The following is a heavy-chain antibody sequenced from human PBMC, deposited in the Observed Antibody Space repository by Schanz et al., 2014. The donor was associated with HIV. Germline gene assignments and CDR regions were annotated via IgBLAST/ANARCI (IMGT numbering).Heavy chain of an antibody. CDR3: AKPEYDSRGSSQSHFDY. Sequence: VQLLESGGGLEQPGGSLRLSCAASGFNFNNYAMTWVRQAPGKGLEWVAVISYDGTKKHYADSVKGRFTISRDNSKNTLYLQMTTLRTEDTAVYYCAKPEYDSRGSSQSHFDYWGQGTLVTVSS. V-gene: IGHV3-30*18. J-gene: IGHJ4*02. CDR2: ISYDGTKK. CDR1: GFNFNNYA. D-gene: IGHD3-22*01.